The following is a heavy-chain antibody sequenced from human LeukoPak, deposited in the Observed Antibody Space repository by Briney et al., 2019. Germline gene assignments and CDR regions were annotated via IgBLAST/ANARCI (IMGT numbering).Heavy chain of an antibody. Sequence: ASVKVSCKASGYTFASFGITWVRQAPGQGLEWMGWINTHNGDTNYAQKLQGRVTMTTDTSTSTAYMELRSLRSDDTAMYYCARDGYRLSGYFYYMDVWGKGTTVTVSS. CDR3: ARDGYRLSGYFYYMDV. D-gene: IGHD2-2*03. CDR2: INTHNGDT. V-gene: IGHV1-18*01. CDR1: GYTFASFG. J-gene: IGHJ6*03.